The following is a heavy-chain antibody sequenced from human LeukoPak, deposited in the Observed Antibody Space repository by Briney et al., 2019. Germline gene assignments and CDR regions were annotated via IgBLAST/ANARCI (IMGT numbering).Heavy chain of an antibody. CDR2: IFHRVTT. D-gene: IGHD3-22*01. Sequence: PSETLSLTCTVSGYSISSGYYWGWIRLPPGKGLEWIGGIFHRVTTYYNPSLKSRVTISVDTSKSQFYLEVTSVTAADTALYYCARSVDSSGYYVFDLWGRGTLVTVSS. J-gene: IGHJ2*01. V-gene: IGHV4-38-2*02. CDR3: ARSVDSSGYYVFDL. CDR1: GYSISSGYY.